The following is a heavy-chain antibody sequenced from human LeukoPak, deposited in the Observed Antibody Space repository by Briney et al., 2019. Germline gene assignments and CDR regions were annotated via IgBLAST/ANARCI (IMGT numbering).Heavy chain of an antibody. Sequence: PGESLKISWKGSGYSFTSYWIGGVRQMPGKGLEWMGIIYPGDSDTRYSPSFPGQVTISDDKSITPAYLPWSSLRASDAAMYYCPRPANRGDAFDIWGQGTMVTVSS. CDR1: GYSFTSYW. V-gene: IGHV5-51*01. J-gene: IGHJ3*02. D-gene: IGHD2/OR15-2a*01. CDR2: IYPGDSDT. CDR3: PRPANRGDAFDI.